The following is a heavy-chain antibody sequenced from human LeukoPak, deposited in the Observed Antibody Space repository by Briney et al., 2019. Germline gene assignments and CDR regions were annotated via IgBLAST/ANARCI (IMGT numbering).Heavy chain of an antibody. CDR3: ARALDSLGGLSLPDY. V-gene: IGHV7-4-1*02. CDR2: IHPSTGNP. CDR1: GYSFTNYA. D-gene: IGHD3-16*02. Sequence: ASVKVSCKASGYSFTNYALSWVRQAPGQGLEFMGWIHPSTGNPSYAQGFSGRFVLSLDTSVTTTYLQISDLKAEDTAVYFCARALDSLGGLSLPDYWGQGTLVTVSS. J-gene: IGHJ4*02.